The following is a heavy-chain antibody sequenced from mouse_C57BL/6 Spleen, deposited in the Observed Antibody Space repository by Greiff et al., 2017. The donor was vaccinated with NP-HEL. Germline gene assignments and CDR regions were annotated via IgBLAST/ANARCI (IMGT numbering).Heavy chain of an antibody. CDR3: ARPFTTDPYYFDY. J-gene: IGHJ2*01. CDR1: GYTFTDYY. V-gene: IGHV1-26*01. CDR2: INPNNGGT. Sequence: VQLQQSGPELVKPGASVKISCKASGYTFTDYYMNWVKQSHGKSLEWIGDINPNNGGTSYNQKFKGKATLTVDKSSSTAYMELRSLTSEDSAVYYGARPFTTDPYYFDYWGQGTTLTVSS. D-gene: IGHD1-1*01.